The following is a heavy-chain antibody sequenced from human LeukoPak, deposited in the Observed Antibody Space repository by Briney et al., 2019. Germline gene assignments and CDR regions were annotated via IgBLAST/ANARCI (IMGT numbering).Heavy chain of an antibody. Sequence: GASLRLSCAASGFTFSSYAMHWVRQAPGKRLEWVAVISYDGGNKYYADSVKGRFTISRDNSKNTLYLQMNSLRSEDTAVYYCARDQGYGYYYYYMDVWGKGTTVTVSS. J-gene: IGHJ6*03. CDR1: GFTFSSYA. V-gene: IGHV3-30*04. CDR2: ISYDGGNK. D-gene: IGHD5-18*01. CDR3: ARDQGYGYYYYYMDV.